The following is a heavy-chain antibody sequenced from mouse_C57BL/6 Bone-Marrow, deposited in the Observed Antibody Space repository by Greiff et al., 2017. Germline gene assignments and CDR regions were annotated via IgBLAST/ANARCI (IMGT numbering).Heavy chain of an antibody. CDR3: ARSTMIKVCAY. V-gene: IGHV3-6*01. J-gene: IGHJ3*01. Sequence: EVKLVESGPGLVKPSQSLSLTCSVTGYSITSGYYWNWIRQFPGNKLEWMGYISYDGSNNYNPSLKNRISITLDTSKNQFFLKLNAVTTEDTATYYCARSTMIKVCAYWGQGTLVTVSA. D-gene: IGHD2-4*01. CDR1: GYSITSGYY. CDR2: ISYDGSN.